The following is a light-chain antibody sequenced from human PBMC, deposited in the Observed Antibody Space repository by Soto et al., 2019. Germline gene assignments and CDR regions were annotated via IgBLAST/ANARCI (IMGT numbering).Light chain of an antibody. CDR1: QSVLYSSNNKNY. V-gene: IGKV4-1*01. J-gene: IGKJ4*01. CDR3: QQYYRTPLT. Sequence: DIVMTQSPDSLAVSLGEKATINCKSSQSVLYSSNNKNYLAWYQQRPGEPPKLLIYWASTRESGVPDRFSGSGSGTHFPLTISSLQAVDVAVYYCQQYYRTPLTFGGGTKVEIK. CDR2: WAS.